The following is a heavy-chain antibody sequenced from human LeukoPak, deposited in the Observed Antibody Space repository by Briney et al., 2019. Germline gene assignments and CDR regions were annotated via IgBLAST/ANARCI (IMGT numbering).Heavy chain of an antibody. J-gene: IGHJ4*02. CDR3: ARRASSWYVDDY. CDR2: ISAYNGNT. D-gene: IGHD6-13*01. Sequence: ASVKVSCKASGYTFTSYGISWVRQAPGQGLEWMGWISAYNGNTNYAQKLQGRVTMTTDTSTSTAYMELRSLSSDDTAVYYCARRASSWYVDDYWGQGTMVTVSS. CDR1: GYTFTSYG. V-gene: IGHV1-18*01.